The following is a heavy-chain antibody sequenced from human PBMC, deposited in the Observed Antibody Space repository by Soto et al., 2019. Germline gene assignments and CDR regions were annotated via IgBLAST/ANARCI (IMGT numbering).Heavy chain of an antibody. CDR2: IYYSGST. Sequence: QVQLQESGPGLVKPSETLSLTCTVSGGSVSSGSYYWSWIRQPPGKGLEWIGYIYYSGSTNYNPSLKSRVTISVDTSKNQFSLKLSSVTAADTAVYYCARGRLRFLEWPLPNWFDPWGQGTLVTVSS. J-gene: IGHJ5*02. CDR1: GGSVSSGSYY. CDR3: ARGRLRFLEWPLPNWFDP. D-gene: IGHD3-3*01. V-gene: IGHV4-61*01.